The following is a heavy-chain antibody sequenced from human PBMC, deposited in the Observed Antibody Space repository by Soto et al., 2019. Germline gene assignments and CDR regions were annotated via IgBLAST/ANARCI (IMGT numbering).Heavy chain of an antibody. CDR3: ARGRQLVYVFSQAWGMDV. CDR1: GGSISSYY. V-gene: IGHV4-59*01. CDR2: IYYSGST. D-gene: IGHD6-6*01. Sequence: SETLSLTCTVSGGSISSYYWSWIRQPPGKGLEWIGYIYYSGSTNYNPSLKSRVTISVDTSKNQFSLKLSSVTAADTAVYYCARGRQLVYVFSQAWGMDVCGQGTTVTVSS. J-gene: IGHJ6*02.